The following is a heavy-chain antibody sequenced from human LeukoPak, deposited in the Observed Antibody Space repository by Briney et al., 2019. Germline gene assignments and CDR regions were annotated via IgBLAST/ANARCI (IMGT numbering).Heavy chain of an antibody. CDR2: ISYDGSNK. Sequence: GGSLRLSCTASGFTFSSYGMHWVRQAPGKGLEWVVVISYDGSNKYYADSVKGRFTISRDNSKNTLYVQMNSLRAEDTAVYYCARDPAKFWSGHDYWGQGTLVTVSS. J-gene: IGHJ4*02. D-gene: IGHD3-3*01. V-gene: IGHV3-30*03. CDR3: ARDPAKFWSGHDY. CDR1: GFTFSSYG.